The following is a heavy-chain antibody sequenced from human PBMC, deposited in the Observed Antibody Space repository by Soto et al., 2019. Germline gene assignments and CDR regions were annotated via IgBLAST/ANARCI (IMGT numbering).Heavy chain of an antibody. CDR2: INADNGNT. CDR1: GYTFTSYA. J-gene: IGHJ4*02. D-gene: IGHD6-13*01. CDR3: ARGSSSSWPFDS. Sequence: ASVKVSCKASGYTFTSYAMHWVRQAPGQRLEWMGWINADNGNTKYSQNFQGRVTITRDTSAGTAYMELSSLRSEDTAVYYCARGSSSSWPFDSWGQGTLVTVSS. V-gene: IGHV1-3*01.